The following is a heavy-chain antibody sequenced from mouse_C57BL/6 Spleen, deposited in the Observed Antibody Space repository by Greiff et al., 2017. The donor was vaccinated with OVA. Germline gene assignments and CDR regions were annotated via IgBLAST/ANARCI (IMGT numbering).Heavy chain of an antibody. CDR1: GYSITSGYY. V-gene: IGHV3-6*01. J-gene: IGHJ1*03. Sequence: EVKLQESGPGLVKPSQSLSLTCSVTGYSITSGYYWNWIRQFPGNKLEWMGYISYDGSNNYNPSLKNRISITRDTSKNQFFLKLNSVTTEDTATYYCAREDGYYVDWYFDVWGTGTTVTVSS. CDR2: ISYDGSN. CDR3: AREDGYYVDWYFDV. D-gene: IGHD2-3*01.